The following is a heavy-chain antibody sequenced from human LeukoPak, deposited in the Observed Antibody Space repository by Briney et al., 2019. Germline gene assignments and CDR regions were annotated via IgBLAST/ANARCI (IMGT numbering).Heavy chain of an antibody. V-gene: IGHV1-69*05. J-gene: IGHJ4*02. CDR3: AREGSQWYYDSSGYPGALGY. CDR2: IIPIFGTA. Sequence: KVSCKASGGTFSSYAISWVRQAPGQGLEWMGRIIPIFGTAYYAQKFQGRVTITTDESTSTAYMELSSLRSEDTAVYYCAREGSQWYYDSSGYPGALGYWGQGTLVTVSS. D-gene: IGHD3-22*01. CDR1: GGTFSSYA.